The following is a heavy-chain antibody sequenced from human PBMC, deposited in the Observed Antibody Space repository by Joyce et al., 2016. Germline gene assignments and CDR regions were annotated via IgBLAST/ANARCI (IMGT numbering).Heavy chain of an antibody. V-gene: IGHV1-69*12. CDR3: ARGGTSSDHYFFYTLDV. Sequence: QVLLVQSGATVKRPGSSLRVSCKSSGGAFSNFTVNWVRQAPGQRLEWMGGIIPFSGAAKYAEHFQGRVTLTADLSTRTAYMELSSLTSADTAVYYCARGGTSSDHYFFYTLDVWGPGTTVIVSS. CDR1: GGAFSNFT. D-gene: IGHD1-14*01. CDR2: IIPFSGAA. J-gene: IGHJ6*02.